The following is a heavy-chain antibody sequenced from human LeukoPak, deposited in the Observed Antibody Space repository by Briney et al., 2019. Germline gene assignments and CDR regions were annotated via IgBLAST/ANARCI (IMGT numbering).Heavy chain of an antibody. CDR3: ARVLYGYDSSGYPFDY. V-gene: IGHV1-2*02. CDR2: INPNSGGT. Sequence: ASVKVSCKASGYTFTGYYMHWVRQAPGQGLEWMGWINPNSGGTNYAQKFQGRVTMTRDTSISTAYMELSRLRFDDTAVYYCARVLYGYDSSGYPFDYWGQGTLVTVSS. CDR1: GYTFTGYY. J-gene: IGHJ4*02. D-gene: IGHD3-22*01.